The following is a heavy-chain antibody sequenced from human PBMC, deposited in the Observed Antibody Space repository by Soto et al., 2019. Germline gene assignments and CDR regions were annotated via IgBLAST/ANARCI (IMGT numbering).Heavy chain of an antibody. CDR2: ISAYNGNT. Sequence: ASVKVSCKASGYTFTSYGISWVRQAPGQGLEWMGWISAYNGNTNYARKLQGRVTMTTDTSTSTAYMELRSLRSDDTAGYYCAREGIAAAGTENYYYYYGMDVWGQGTTVTVSS. D-gene: IGHD6-13*01. CDR1: GYTFTSYG. CDR3: AREGIAAAGTENYYYYYGMDV. J-gene: IGHJ6*02. V-gene: IGHV1-18*01.